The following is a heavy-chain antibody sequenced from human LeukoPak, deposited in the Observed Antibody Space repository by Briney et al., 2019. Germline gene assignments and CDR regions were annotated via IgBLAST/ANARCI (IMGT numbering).Heavy chain of an antibody. J-gene: IGHJ6*03. D-gene: IGHD1-26*01. CDR2: IYYSGST. Sequence: SETLSLTCTVSGGSISRYNWSWIRQPPGKGLARLGYIYYSGSTNYNPSLKSRVTISVDTSKNQFSLKLSSVTAADTAVYYCARGSDGSLYYMDVWGKGTTVTVSS. CDR1: GGSISRYN. CDR3: ARGSDGSLYYMDV. V-gene: IGHV4-59*08.